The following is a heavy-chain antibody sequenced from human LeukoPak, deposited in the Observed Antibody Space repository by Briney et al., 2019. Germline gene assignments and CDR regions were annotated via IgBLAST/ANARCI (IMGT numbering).Heavy chain of an antibody. CDR1: GYTFSSDG. D-gene: IGHD5-12*01. Sequence: ASVKVSCKASGYTFSSDGIAWVRQAPGQGLEWMGWISGYNGNTNYAQKLQGRVSMTTDTSTTTAYMELRSLTSDDTALYYCARSSLGTITAGPYYWGQGTLVTVSS. CDR2: ISGYNGNT. CDR3: ARSSLGTITAGPYY. V-gene: IGHV1-18*01. J-gene: IGHJ4*02.